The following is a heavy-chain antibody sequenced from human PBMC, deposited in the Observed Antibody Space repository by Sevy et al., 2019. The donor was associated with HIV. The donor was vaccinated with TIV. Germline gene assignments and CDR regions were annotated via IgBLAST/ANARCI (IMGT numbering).Heavy chain of an antibody. CDR3: ARDRGYCSSTSCQDAFDI. J-gene: IGHJ3*02. Sequence: SETLSLTCTVSGDSISSGGYYWSWIRQHPGKGLEWIGYIYYSGSTYYNPSLKSRVTISVDTSKNQLSLKLSSVTAADTAVYYCARDRGYCSSTSCQDAFDIWGQGTMVTVSS. CDR2: IYYSGST. D-gene: IGHD2-2*03. V-gene: IGHV4-31*03. CDR1: GDSISSGGYY.